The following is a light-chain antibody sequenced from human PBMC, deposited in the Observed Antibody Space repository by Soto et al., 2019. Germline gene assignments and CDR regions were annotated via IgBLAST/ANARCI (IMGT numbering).Light chain of an antibody. CDR3: QQYNILST. CDR1: QSSRYW. V-gene: IGKV1-5*01. Sequence: DIQMTQSPSTLSASVGDRVTITCRASQSSRYWLAWYQQKPGKAPKLLIYDASTLESGVPTRFSGSGSGTEFTLTISSPHPDDFATYYCQQYNILSTFGQGTKVEIK. J-gene: IGKJ1*01. CDR2: DAS.